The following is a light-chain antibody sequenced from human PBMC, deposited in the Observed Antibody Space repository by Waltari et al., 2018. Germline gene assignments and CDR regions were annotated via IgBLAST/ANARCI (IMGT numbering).Light chain of an antibody. CDR3: SSYTFTSTPVV. CDR2: EVS. V-gene: IGLV2-14*01. J-gene: IGLJ2*01. Sequence: QSALTQPASVSGSPGQSITISCTGTSSDVGGYNFVSWYQQHPGKAPKLMIYEVSNRPSGLSNRFSGSKSVNTASLTISGLQAEDEADYYCSSYTFTSTPVVFGGGTKVTVL. CDR1: SSDVGGYNF.